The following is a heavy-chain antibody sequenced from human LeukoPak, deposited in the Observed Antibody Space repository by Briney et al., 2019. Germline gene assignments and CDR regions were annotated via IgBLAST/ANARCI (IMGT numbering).Heavy chain of an antibody. D-gene: IGHD3-22*01. Sequence: ASVKVPCKASGGTFSSYAISWVRQAPGQGLEWMGGIIPIFGTANYAQKFQGRVTITTDESTSTAYMELSSLRSEDTAVYYCASGYYDSSGYYYYYYYMDVWGKGTTVTVSS. CDR3: ASGYYDSSGYYYYYYYMDV. J-gene: IGHJ6*03. V-gene: IGHV1-69*05. CDR1: GGTFSSYA. CDR2: IIPIFGTA.